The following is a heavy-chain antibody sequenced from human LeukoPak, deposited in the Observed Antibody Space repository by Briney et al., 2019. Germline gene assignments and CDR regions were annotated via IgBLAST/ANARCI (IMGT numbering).Heavy chain of an antibody. CDR2: ISVSGGST. Sequence: GGSLRLSCAASGFTFSSYGMSWVRQAPGKGLEWVSAISVSGGSTYYADSVKGRFTISRDNSKNTLYLQMNSLRAEAPAVYYCAKDPSFGGGDYAGFGGFFSYWGQGTLVTVSS. D-gene: IGHD4-17*01. CDR1: GFTFSSYG. J-gene: IGHJ4*02. CDR3: AKDPSFGGGDYAGFGGFFSY. V-gene: IGHV3-23*01.